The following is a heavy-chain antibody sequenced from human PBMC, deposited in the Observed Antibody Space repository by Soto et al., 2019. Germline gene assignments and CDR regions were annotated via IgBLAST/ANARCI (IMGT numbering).Heavy chain of an antibody. D-gene: IGHD2-2*01. V-gene: IGHV3-23*01. CDR3: AKDRDTSWFPDY. Sequence: EVQLLESGGGLVQPGGSLRLSCAASGFTFSTYAMSWVRQAPGKGLEWVSTISGSGGDTYYADSVKGRFTISRDISKNTLYLQMDGLRAEDTAVYYCAKDRDTSWFPDYWGQGTLVSVSS. CDR1: GFTFSTYA. J-gene: IGHJ4*02. CDR2: ISGSGGDT.